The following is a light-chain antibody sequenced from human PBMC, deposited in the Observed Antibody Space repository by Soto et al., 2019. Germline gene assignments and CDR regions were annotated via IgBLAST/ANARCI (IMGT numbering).Light chain of an antibody. V-gene: IGKV1-12*01. J-gene: IGKJ5*01. CDR1: QAVNSW. Sequence: DNQLTQSPSSISASVGDRFTITFRASQAVNSWLAWFQQKPGMAPKLVIYDVSSLQSGVPSRFSGSGSGTEFTLTISSLQPEDFATYYCQQSNNHPISFGQGTRLEIK. CDR2: DVS. CDR3: QQSNNHPIS.